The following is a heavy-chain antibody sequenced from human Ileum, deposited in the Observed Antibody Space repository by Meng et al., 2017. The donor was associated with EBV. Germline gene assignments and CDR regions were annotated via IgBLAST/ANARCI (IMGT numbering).Heavy chain of an antibody. Sequence: LTDPVPHVGTPTQYHAPTCPFSGYSPSTCGVGVGWVRQPPGKALEWLAMIYGQGDKHYSPSLTSRLTITKDTSKNQVVLTMTNMDSVDTATYYCALRTRQLLRGWFDSWGQGALVTVSS. J-gene: IGHJ5*01. CDR3: ALRTRQLLRGWFDS. D-gene: IGHD6-13*01. CDR1: GYSPSTCGVG. V-gene: IGHV2-5*01. CDR2: IYGQGDK.